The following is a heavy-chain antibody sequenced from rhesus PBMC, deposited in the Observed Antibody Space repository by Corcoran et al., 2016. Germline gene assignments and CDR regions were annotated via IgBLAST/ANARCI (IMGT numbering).Heavy chain of an antibody. V-gene: IGHV4-93*02. J-gene: IGHJ4*01. CDR3: ARRSGGSGWYLDY. CDR1: GGSIRSSNW. D-gene: IGHD6-31*01. Sequence: QVQLQESGPAVVKPSETLSLTCAVSGGSIRSSNWWSWIRQSPGKGLEGIGGIDGRGGSTEYNPSLNSLVTMSIDTSKNQFSRKLSAGTAADTAVYYCARRSGGSGWYLDYWGQGVLVTVSS. CDR2: IDGRGGST.